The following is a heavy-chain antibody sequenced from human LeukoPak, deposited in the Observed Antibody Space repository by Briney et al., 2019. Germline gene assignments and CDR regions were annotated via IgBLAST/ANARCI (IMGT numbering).Heavy chain of an antibody. CDR2: ISNNGGST. Sequence: GGSLRLSCAASGFTFSSYAMHWVRQAPGKGLEYVPAISNNGGSTYYANSVKGRFTISRDNSKNTLYLQMGSLRAEDMAVYYCAREVYYDSSGYYYDYWGQGTLVTVSS. V-gene: IGHV3-64*01. CDR1: GFTFSSYA. J-gene: IGHJ4*02. CDR3: AREVYYDSSGYYYDY. D-gene: IGHD3-22*01.